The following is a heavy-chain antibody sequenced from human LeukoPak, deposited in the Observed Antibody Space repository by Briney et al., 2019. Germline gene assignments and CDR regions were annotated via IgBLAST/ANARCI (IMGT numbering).Heavy chain of an antibody. D-gene: IGHD2-21*02. CDR3: ARAPYCGGDCYSLYGMDV. Sequence: ASVKVSCKASGYTFTSYYMHWVRQAPGQGLEWMGIINPSGGSTSYAQKFQGRVTMTRDTSTSTVYMELSSLRSEDTAVYYCARAPYCGGDCYSLYGMDVRGQGTTVTVSS. CDR1: GYTFTSYY. CDR2: INPSGGST. V-gene: IGHV1-46*01. J-gene: IGHJ6*02.